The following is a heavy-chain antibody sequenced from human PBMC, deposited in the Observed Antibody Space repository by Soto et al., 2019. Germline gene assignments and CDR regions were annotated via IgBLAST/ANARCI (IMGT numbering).Heavy chain of an antibody. CDR2: INPDTGDT. J-gene: IGHJ4*02. CDR3: ARARYSGSFNNFDY. CDR1: GYTFTDDY. D-gene: IGHD1-26*01. V-gene: IGHV1-2*02. Sequence: QVHLVQSGAEVKRPGASVKVSCKASGYTFTDDYIHWVRQAPGQGLAWMGWINPDTGDTNYAQNFQGRFTMTRDTSISTMYIELNSLTSDDTAVYYCARARYSGSFNNFDYWGQGTLVTVSS.